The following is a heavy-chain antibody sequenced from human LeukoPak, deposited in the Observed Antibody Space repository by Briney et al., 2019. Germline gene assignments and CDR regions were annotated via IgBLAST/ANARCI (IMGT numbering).Heavy chain of an antibody. CDR3: ARGGYCGGDCYFYY. V-gene: IGHV4-61*02. J-gene: IGHJ4*02. CDR2: IYTSGST. CDR1: GGSISSGSYY. D-gene: IGHD2-21*02. Sequence: PSETLSPTCTVSGGSISSGSYYWSWIRQPAGKGLEWIGRIYTSGSTNYNPSLKSRVTISVDTSKNQFSLKLSSVTAADTAVYYCARGGYCGGDCYFYYWGQGTLVTVSS.